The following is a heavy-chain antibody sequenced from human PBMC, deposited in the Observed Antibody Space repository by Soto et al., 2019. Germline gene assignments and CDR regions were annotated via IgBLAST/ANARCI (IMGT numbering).Heavy chain of an antibody. CDR1: GFTFSSYA. Sequence: HPGGSLRLSCAASGFTFSSYAMSWVRQAPGKGLEWVSAISGSGGSTYYADSVKGRFTISRDNSKNTLYLQMNSLRAEDTAVYYCAKDLIIQLWRYFDYWGQGTLVTVSS. V-gene: IGHV3-23*01. D-gene: IGHD5-18*01. CDR3: AKDLIIQLWRYFDY. CDR2: ISGSGGST. J-gene: IGHJ4*02.